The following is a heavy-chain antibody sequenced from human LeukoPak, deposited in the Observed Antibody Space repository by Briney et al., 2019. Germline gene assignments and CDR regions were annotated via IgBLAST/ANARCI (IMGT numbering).Heavy chain of an antibody. CDR2: ISSSSTYV. CDR3: ARGLSSFTGDYDY. J-gene: IGHJ4*02. Sequence: PGGSLRLSCAASGFTFSDYNMNWVRQAPGRGLGWVSSISSSSTYVFYADSVKGRFTISRDNAKNSLYLQMNSLRAEDTAVYYCARGLSSFTGDYDYWGQGTLVTVSS. V-gene: IGHV3-21*01. CDR1: GFTFSDYN. D-gene: IGHD2/OR15-2a*01.